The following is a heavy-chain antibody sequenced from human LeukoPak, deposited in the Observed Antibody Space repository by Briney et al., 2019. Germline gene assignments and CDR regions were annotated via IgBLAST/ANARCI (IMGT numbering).Heavy chain of an antibody. D-gene: IGHD3-10*01. Sequence: ASVKVSCKTSGYTFNSYAISWVRQAPGQGFEWMGWISTYTGNTDYVEKFQGRVTMTTDTSTSTAYMELRGLRSDDTAIYYCARDRQLQWFGEFNVDFDYWGQGTLVTVSS. CDR1: GYTFNSYA. J-gene: IGHJ4*02. CDR3: ARDRQLQWFGEFNVDFDY. CDR2: ISTYTGNT. V-gene: IGHV1-18*01.